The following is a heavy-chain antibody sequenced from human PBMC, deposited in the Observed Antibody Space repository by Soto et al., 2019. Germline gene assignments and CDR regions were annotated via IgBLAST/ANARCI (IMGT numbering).Heavy chain of an antibody. D-gene: IGHD1-7*01. CDR3: AGTTSHQWYYMDV. Sequence: QVQLQESGPGLVKPSQTLSLTCAISGDSVSSNSAAWNWIRLSPSRGLEWLARTYYRSRWYNDYAVYVRSRITVNPDTSKNQFSLQLTSVTHQDTAVYYCAGTTSHQWYYMDVWGKGTTVTVSS. J-gene: IGHJ6*03. CDR1: GDSVSSNSAA. CDR2: TYYRSRWYN. V-gene: IGHV6-1*01.